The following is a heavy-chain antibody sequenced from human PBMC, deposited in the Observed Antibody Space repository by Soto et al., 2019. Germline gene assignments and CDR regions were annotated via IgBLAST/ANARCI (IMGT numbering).Heavy chain of an antibody. Sequence: GALRLSCEASGFTISGCSMNWVRQAPGKGLEWLAYITIRTGNTVYADSVRGRFTISADNAENSVFLQMNSLRDEDTAVYFCVRDRDIYRDMVHADLWGQGTLVTVSS. V-gene: IGHV3-48*02. CDR2: ITIRTGNT. CDR1: GFTISGCS. CDR3: VRDRDIYRDMVHADL. D-gene: IGHD5-18*01. J-gene: IGHJ4*01.